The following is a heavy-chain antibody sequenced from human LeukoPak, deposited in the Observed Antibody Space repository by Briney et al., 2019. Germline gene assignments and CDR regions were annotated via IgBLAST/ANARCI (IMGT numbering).Heavy chain of an antibody. CDR3: AGYVTAVAGYWFDP. Sequence: GASVKVSCKASGYTFTSYGISWVRQAPGQGLEWMGWISAYNGNTIYAQKLQGRVTMTTDTSTSTAYMELRSLRSDDTAVYYCAGYVTAVAGYWFDPWGQGTLVTVSS. V-gene: IGHV1-18*01. J-gene: IGHJ5*02. CDR1: GYTFTSYG. CDR2: ISAYNGNT. D-gene: IGHD6-19*01.